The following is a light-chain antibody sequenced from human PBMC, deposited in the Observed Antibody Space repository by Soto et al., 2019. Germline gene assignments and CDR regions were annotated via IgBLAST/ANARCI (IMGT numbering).Light chain of an antibody. V-gene: IGKV3-20*01. J-gene: IGKJ3*01. CDR1: QSVRSSY. CDR2: GAS. CDR3: QQYGSPPFT. Sequence: EIVLTQSPGTLSLSPGERGTLSCRASQSVRSSYLAWYQQKPGQAPRLLIYGASSRATGIPDRFSGSGSGTDFTLTISRLEPEDFAVYYCQQYGSPPFTFGPGTKVDIK.